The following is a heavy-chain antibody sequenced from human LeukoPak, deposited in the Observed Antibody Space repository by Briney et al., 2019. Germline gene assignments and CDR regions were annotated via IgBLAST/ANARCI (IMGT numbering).Heavy chain of an antibody. CDR3: ARRGGVGPFDY. CDR1: GGTFSSYA. V-gene: IGHV1-69*04. Sequence: GASVKVSCKASGGTFSSYAISWVRQAPGQGLEWMGRIIPILGIANYAQKFQGRVTITADKSTSTAYIELSSLRSEDTAVYYCARRGGVGPFDYWGQGTLVTVSS. D-gene: IGHD1-26*01. J-gene: IGHJ4*02. CDR2: IIPILGIA.